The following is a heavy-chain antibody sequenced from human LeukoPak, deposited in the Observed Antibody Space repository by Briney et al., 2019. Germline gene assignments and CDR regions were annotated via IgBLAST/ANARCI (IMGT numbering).Heavy chain of an antibody. V-gene: IGHV4-39*01. Sequence: PSETLSLTCTVSGGSISSSDYYWGWIRQPPGKGLECIGSIYYSGTTYYNPSLKSRVTISVDTSKNQFSLKLSSVTAADTAVYYCARLDSSCHKDWGQGTLVTVSS. CDR3: ARLDSSCHKD. CDR1: GGSISSSDYY. CDR2: IYYSGTT. D-gene: IGHD2-15*01. J-gene: IGHJ4*02.